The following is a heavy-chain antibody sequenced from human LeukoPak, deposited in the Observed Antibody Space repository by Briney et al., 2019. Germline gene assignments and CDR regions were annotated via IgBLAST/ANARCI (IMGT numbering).Heavy chain of an antibody. Sequence: GGSLRLSRAASGFTFNSYWMHWVRQAPGKGLVWVSRIDDDGKTIDYADSVKGRFTISRDNAKDTLYLQMSSLRDEDTAVYYCVSDLCGGDDQWGRGTLVTVSS. CDR2: IDDDGKTI. D-gene: IGHD2-21*01. CDR1: GFTFNSYW. CDR3: VSDLCGGDDQ. V-gene: IGHV3-74*01. J-gene: IGHJ5*02.